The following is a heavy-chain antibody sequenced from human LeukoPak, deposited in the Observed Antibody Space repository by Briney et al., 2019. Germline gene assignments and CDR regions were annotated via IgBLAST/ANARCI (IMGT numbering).Heavy chain of an antibody. CDR3: ARARLGYGDTVDY. J-gene: IGHJ4*02. V-gene: IGHV3-74*01. D-gene: IGHD4-17*01. CDR1: GFTLSSYW. Sequence: PGGSLRLSCAASGFTLSSYWMHWVRQAPGKGLVWVSRISSDGSSTSYADSVKGRSTISRDNAKNTLYLQINSLSAEDTAVYYCARARLGYGDTVDYWGQGTLVTVSS. CDR2: ISSDGSST.